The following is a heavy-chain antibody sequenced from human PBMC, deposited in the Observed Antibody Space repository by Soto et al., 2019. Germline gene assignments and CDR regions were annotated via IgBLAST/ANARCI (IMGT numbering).Heavy chain of an antibody. CDR1: GFTFSNYD. Sequence: QVQLVESGGGVVQPGRSLRLSCAASGFTFSNYDMHWVRQAPGKGLEWVAIIWYDGSNKYYADSVKGRFTISRDNSKNTLYLQMNSLRAEDTAVYYCARDLSDYWGQGTLVTVSS. CDR2: IWYDGSNK. CDR3: ARDLSDY. J-gene: IGHJ4*02. V-gene: IGHV3-33*01.